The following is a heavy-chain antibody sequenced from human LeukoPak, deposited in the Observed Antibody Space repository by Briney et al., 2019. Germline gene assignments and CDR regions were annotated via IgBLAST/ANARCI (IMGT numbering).Heavy chain of an antibody. D-gene: IGHD3-22*01. V-gene: IGHV4-34*01. CDR3: ARAAPKHYYDSSGYYSRYYYYGMDV. J-gene: IGHJ6*02. Sequence: SETLSLTCAVYGGSFSGYYWSWIRQPPGKGLEWIGEINHGGSTNYNPSLKSRVTISVDTSKNQFSLKLSSVTAADTAVYYCARAAPKHYYDSSGYYSRYYYYGMDVWGQGTTVTVSS. CDR1: GGSFSGYY. CDR2: INHGGST.